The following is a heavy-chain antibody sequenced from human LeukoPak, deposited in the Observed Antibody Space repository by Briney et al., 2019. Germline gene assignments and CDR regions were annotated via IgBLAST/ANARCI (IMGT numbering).Heavy chain of an antibody. CDR3: ATAYCGGDCYATNFDY. CDR1: GGTSSGYA. J-gene: IGHJ4*02. Sequence: SVKVSCKASGGTSSGYAISWVRQAPGQGLEWMGGIIPIFGTANYAQKFQGRVTITTDESTSTAYMELSSLRSEDTAVYYCATAYCGGDCYATNFDYWGQGTRVTVSS. CDR2: IIPIFGTA. V-gene: IGHV1-69*05. D-gene: IGHD2-21*02.